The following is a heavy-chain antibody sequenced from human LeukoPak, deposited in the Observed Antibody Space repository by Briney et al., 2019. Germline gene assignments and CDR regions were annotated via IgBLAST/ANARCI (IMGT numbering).Heavy chain of an antibody. Sequence: WGPRSLPCPVSDGSIISYYWSWIGQPPGKGLEGIDYINYSGRTNYNHTLERGVTISVATSKTQFSLKLSSVTAADTAVYYCARGDYYDSSGSSRRTIWFDPWGQGTLVTVSS. CDR2: INYSGRT. CDR3: ARGDYYDSSGSSRRTIWFDP. D-gene: IGHD3-22*01. CDR1: DGSIISYY. V-gene: IGHV4-59*01. J-gene: IGHJ5*02.